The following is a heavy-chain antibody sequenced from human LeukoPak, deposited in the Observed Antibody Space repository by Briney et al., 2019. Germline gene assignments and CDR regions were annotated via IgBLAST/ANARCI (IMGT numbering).Heavy chain of an antibody. Sequence: SETLSLTCTVSIGSISSSLHYWGWIRQPPGKGLEWIGTTYFNGNTYYNPSPQSRVNISIDTSKNQFYLSLGSVTATDTAFYYCASHLGRDVFDYWGQGMLVAVSS. CDR2: TYFNGNT. CDR3: ASHLGRDVFDY. V-gene: IGHV4-39*01. J-gene: IGHJ4*02. CDR1: IGSISSSLHY. D-gene: IGHD1-26*01.